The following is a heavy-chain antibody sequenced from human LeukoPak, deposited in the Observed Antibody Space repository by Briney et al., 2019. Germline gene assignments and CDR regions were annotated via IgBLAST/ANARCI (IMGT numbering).Heavy chain of an antibody. V-gene: IGHV4-59*01. CDR1: GGSLSSYY. D-gene: IGHD6-13*01. Sequence: SETLSLTCTVSGGSLSSYYWSWIRQPPGKGLEWIGYIYYSGSAKYNPSLKSRVTISVDTSKDQFSLKLSSVTAGDTAVYYCARAPGIAAAGTHFDFWGQGTLVTVSS. CDR2: IYYSGSA. CDR3: ARAPGIAAAGTHFDF. J-gene: IGHJ4*02.